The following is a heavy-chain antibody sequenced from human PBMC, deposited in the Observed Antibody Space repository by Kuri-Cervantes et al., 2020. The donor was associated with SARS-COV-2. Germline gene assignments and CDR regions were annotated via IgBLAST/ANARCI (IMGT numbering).Heavy chain of an antibody. CDR1: GGSISGNH. J-gene: IGHJ4*02. D-gene: IGHD3-3*01. V-gene: IGHV4-39*01. CDR2: IYYSGST. Sequence: SETLSLTCTVSGGSISGNHWNWIRQPPGKGLEWIGSIYYSGSTYYNPSLKSRVTISVDTSKNQFFLKLSSVTAADTAVYYCARSAFGATYYDFWSGFDYWGQGTLVTVSS. CDR3: ARSAFGATYYDFWSGFDY.